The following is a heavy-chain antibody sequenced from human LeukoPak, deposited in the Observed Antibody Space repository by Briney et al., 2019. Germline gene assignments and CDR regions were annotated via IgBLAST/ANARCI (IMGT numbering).Heavy chain of an antibody. D-gene: IGHD2-15*01. CDR1: GFAFSDFW. CDR3: ATSHDSAGND. V-gene: IGHV3-7*01. Sequence: PGGSLRLSCAASGFAFSDFWMSWVRQAPGKGLGWVANIRHDGNAKNYVPSVRGRFTISRDNAKNSLYLQMNSLTVEDTAVYYCATSHDSAGNDWGQGTLVTVSS. CDR2: IRHDGNAK. J-gene: IGHJ4*02.